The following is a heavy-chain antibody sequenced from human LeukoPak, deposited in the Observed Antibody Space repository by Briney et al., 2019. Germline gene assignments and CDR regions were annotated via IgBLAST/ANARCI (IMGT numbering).Heavy chain of an antibody. Sequence: GGSLRLSCAASGFTFSSYAMSWVRQAPGKRLEWVSAIVGSGATTYYADSVKGRFTISRDNSKNTVYLQMINLRAEDTALYYCAKPLTAATGTDFDYWGQGTLVTVSS. J-gene: IGHJ4*02. CDR2: IVGSGATT. D-gene: IGHD6-13*01. CDR3: AKPLTAATGTDFDY. CDR1: GFTFSSYA. V-gene: IGHV3-23*01.